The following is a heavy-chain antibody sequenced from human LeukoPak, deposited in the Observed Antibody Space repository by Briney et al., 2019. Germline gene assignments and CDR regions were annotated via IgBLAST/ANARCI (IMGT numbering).Heavy chain of an antibody. J-gene: IGHJ6*03. V-gene: IGHV4-34*01. CDR1: GGSFSGYY. Sequence: SETLSLTCAVYGGSFSGYYWSWIRQPPGKGLDWIGEISHTGNTNYNPSLRSRVTISVDTSKNQLSLKLSSVTAADTAVHFCARGLHYYYYMDVWGTGTTVTVSS. CDR2: ISHTGNT. CDR3: ARGLHYYYYMDV.